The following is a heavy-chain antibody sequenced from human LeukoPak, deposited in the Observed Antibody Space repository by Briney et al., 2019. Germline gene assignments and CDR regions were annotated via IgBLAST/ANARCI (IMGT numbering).Heavy chain of an antibody. D-gene: IGHD1-1*01. Sequence: ASVKVSCKASGDSSRTNAIVWLRQAPGQRPEWMGWISAGSGNTKYSQTFQDRLTLTRDTAASTVYMDLSSLRLEDTAVYFCARERDDDPFDIWGQGTLVIVSS. CDR1: GDSSRTNA. CDR2: ISAGSGNT. J-gene: IGHJ3*02. CDR3: ARERDDDPFDI. V-gene: IGHV1-3*01.